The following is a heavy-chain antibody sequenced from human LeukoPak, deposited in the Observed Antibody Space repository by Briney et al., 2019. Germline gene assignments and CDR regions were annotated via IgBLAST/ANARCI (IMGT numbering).Heavy chain of an antibody. V-gene: IGHV4-59*01. J-gene: IGHJ6*02. CDR2: IYYSGST. D-gene: IGHD5-18*01. Sequence: PSETLSLTCTVSGGSISSYYWSWIRQPPGKGLEWIGYIYYSGSTNYNPSLKSRVTISVDTSKNQFSLKLSSVTAADTAVYYCARGKGYRYGYLYYYYGMDVWGQGTTVTVSS. CDR3: ARGKGYRYGYLYYYYGMDV. CDR1: GGSISSYY.